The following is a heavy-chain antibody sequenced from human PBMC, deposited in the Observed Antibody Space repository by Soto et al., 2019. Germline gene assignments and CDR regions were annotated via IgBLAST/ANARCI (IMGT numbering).Heavy chain of an antibody. V-gene: IGHV3-23*01. Sequence: GGSLRLSCAASGFNFSSYAMSWVRQAPGKGLEWVSAISGSGGSTYYADSVKGRFTISRDNSKNTLYLQMNSLRAGDTAVYYCAKLSLGALWGGDYYYGMDVWGQGTTVTVSS. CDR2: ISGSGGST. CDR3: AKLSLGALWGGDYYYGMDV. CDR1: GFNFSSYA. D-gene: IGHD3-16*01. J-gene: IGHJ6*02.